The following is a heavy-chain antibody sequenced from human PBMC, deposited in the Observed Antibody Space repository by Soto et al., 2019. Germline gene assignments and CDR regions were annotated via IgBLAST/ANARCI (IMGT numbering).Heavy chain of an antibody. Sequence: PSETLSLTCAVYGGSFSGYYWSWIRQPPGKGLEWIGEINHSGSTNYNPSLKSRVTISVDTSKNQFSLKLSSVTAADTAVYYCARGGDTAMVYHFDYWGQGTLVTVSS. CDR1: GGSFSGYY. CDR3: ARGGDTAMVYHFDY. J-gene: IGHJ4*02. CDR2: INHSGST. D-gene: IGHD5-18*01. V-gene: IGHV4-34*01.